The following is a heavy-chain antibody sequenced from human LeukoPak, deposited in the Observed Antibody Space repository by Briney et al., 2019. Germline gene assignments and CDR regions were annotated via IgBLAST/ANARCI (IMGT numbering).Heavy chain of an antibody. D-gene: IGHD6-13*01. J-gene: IGHJ4*02. Sequence: GASVKVSCKASGYTITSYGIDWVRQAPGQGLEWMGWISTYNGNTNYAPKLQGRVTMTTDTSTSTAYMELRSLRSDDTAVYYCATDNIAAAGRTFDYWGQGTLVTVSS. V-gene: IGHV1-18*01. CDR3: ATDNIAAAGRTFDY. CDR1: GYTITSYG. CDR2: ISTYNGNT.